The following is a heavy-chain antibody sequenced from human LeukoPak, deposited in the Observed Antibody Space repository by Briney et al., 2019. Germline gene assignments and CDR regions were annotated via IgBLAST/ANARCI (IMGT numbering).Heavy chain of an antibody. V-gene: IGHV4-30-4*01. Sequence: PSQTLSLTCTVSGGSISSGDHYWGWIRQPSGKGLEWIGYIYYSGTTYYNTSLRGRVTMSVDTSKNQFSLKLSSVTAADTAVYYCARVSAFNWFDPWGQGTLVTVSS. CDR3: ARVSAFNWFDP. J-gene: IGHJ5*02. CDR1: GGSISSGDHY. CDR2: IYYSGTT.